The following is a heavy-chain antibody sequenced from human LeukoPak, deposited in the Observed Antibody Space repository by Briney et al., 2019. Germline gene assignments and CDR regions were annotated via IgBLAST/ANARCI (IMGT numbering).Heavy chain of an antibody. V-gene: IGHV3-7*01. D-gene: IGHD3-16*01. CDR3: ARDDKGLGDAFDV. CDR1: GFTFSSYW. Sequence: PGGSLRLSCAASGFTFSSYWMSWARQAPGKGLEWVANIKQDGSEKYYVDSVKGRFTISRDNAKNSLYLQMNSLRAEDTAVYYCARDDKGLGDAFDVWGQGTMVTVSS. J-gene: IGHJ3*01. CDR2: IKQDGSEK.